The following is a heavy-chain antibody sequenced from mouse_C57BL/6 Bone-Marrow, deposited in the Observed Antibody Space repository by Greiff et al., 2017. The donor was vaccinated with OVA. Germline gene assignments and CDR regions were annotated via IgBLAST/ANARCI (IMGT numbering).Heavy chain of an antibody. J-gene: IGHJ4*01. CDR2: IHPNSGST. CDR1: GYTFTSYW. Sequence: QVQLQQPGAELVKPGASVKLSCKASGYTFTSYWMHWVKQRPGQGLEWIGMIHPNSGSTNYNEKFKSKATLTVDKSSSTAYMQLSSLTSEDSAVYYCAARGNYVDYYAMDYWGQGTSVTVSS. D-gene: IGHD2-1*01. CDR3: AARGNYVDYYAMDY. V-gene: IGHV1-64*01.